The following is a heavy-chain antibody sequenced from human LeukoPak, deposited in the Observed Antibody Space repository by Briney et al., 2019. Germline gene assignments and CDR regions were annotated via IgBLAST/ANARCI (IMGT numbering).Heavy chain of an antibody. J-gene: IGHJ4*02. CDR2: ISGSGGST. Sequence: GGSLRLSCAASGFTFSSYAMSWVRQAPGKGLEWVSAISGSGGSTYYADSVKGRFTISRDNSKNTLYLQMNSLRAEDTAVYYCARDHLPSGSYGWGQGTLVTVSS. D-gene: IGHD1-26*01. V-gene: IGHV3-23*01. CDR3: ARDHLPSGSYG. CDR1: GFTFSSYA.